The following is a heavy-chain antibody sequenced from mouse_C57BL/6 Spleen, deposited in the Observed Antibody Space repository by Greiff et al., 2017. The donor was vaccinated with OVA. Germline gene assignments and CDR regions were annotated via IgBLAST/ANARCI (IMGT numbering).Heavy chain of an antibody. Sequence: QVQLQQPGAELVRPGSSVKLSCKASGYTFTSYWMHWVKQRPIQGLEWIGNIDPSDSETHYNQKFKDKATLTVDKSSSTAYMQLSSLTSEDPAVYYCARGGNLYYFDYWGQGTTLTVSS. CDR2: IDPSDSET. V-gene: IGHV1-52*01. CDR3: ARGGNLYYFDY. CDR1: GYTFTSYW. J-gene: IGHJ2*01.